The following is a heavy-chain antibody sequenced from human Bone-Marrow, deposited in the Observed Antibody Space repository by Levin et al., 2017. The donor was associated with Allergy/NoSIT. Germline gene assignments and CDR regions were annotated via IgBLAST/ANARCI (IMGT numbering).Heavy chain of an antibody. D-gene: IGHD2-15*01. CDR3: ARGHCNGRGCYSRAFNI. J-gene: IGHJ3*02. CDR2: ISDNGGST. V-gene: IGHV3-23*01. CDR1: GFTFTSYP. Sequence: PGGSLRLSCAASGFTFTSYPMNWVRQAPGKGLEWVSGISDNGGSTWYADSVKGRFTIFRDDSKNTLYVQMNSLRAEDTAVYYCARGHCNGRGCYSRAFNIWGQGTMVTVSS.